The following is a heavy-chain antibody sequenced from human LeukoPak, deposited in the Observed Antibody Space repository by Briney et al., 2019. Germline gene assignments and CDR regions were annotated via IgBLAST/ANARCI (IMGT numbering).Heavy chain of an antibody. CDR1: GFTFSSYS. Sequence: GGSLRLSCAASGFTFSSYSMNWVRQAPGKGLEWVSYISSSSSTIYYADSVKGRFTISRDNAKNSLSLQMNSLRAEDTAVYYCARRADYWGQGTLVTVSS. CDR2: ISSSSSTI. J-gene: IGHJ4*02. V-gene: IGHV3-48*01. CDR3: ARRADY.